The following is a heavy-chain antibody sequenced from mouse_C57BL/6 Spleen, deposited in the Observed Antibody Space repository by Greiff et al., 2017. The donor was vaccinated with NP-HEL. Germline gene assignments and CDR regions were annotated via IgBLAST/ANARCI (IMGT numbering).Heavy chain of an antibody. J-gene: IGHJ3*01. V-gene: IGHV1-69*01. CDR1: GYTFTSYW. D-gene: IGHD2-5*01. CDR2: IDPSDSYT. Sequence: QVQLQQSGAELVMPGASVKLSCKASGYTFTSYWMHWVKQRPGQGLEWIGEIDPSDSYTNYNQKFKGKSTLTVDKSSSTAYMQLSSLTSEDSAVYYCARTDSNYLAWFAYWGQGTLVTVSA. CDR3: ARTDSNYLAWFAY.